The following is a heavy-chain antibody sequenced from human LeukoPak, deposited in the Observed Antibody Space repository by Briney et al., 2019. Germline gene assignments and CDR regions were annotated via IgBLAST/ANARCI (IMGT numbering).Heavy chain of an antibody. Sequence: SETLSLTCAVYGGSFSGYYWSWIRQPPGKGLEWIGEINHSGSTNYNPSLKSRATISVDTSKNQFSLKLSSVTAADTAVYYCARSRYSSGWYQAVNWFDPWGQGTLATVSS. CDR2: INHSGST. CDR1: GGSFSGYY. J-gene: IGHJ5*02. CDR3: ARSRYSSGWYQAVNWFDP. V-gene: IGHV4-34*01. D-gene: IGHD6-19*01.